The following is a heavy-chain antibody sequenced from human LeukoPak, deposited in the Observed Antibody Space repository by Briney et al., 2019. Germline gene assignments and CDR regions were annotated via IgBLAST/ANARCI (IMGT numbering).Heavy chain of an antibody. CDR3: AREAGTTADYYYGMDV. D-gene: IGHD1-1*01. CDR1: GYTFTSYA. CDR2: INTNTGNP. J-gene: IGHJ6*02. Sequence: ASVKVSCKASGYTFTSYAMNWVRQAPGQGLEWMGWINTNTGNPTYAQGFTGRFVFSLDTSVSTAYLQISSLKAEDTAVYYCAREAGTTADYYYGMDVWDQGTTVTVSS. V-gene: IGHV7-4-1*02.